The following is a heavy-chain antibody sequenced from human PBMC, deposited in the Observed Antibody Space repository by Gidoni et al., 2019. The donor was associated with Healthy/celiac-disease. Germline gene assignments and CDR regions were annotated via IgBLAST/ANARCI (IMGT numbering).Heavy chain of an antibody. D-gene: IGHD1-7*01. J-gene: IGHJ5*02. Sequence: QLQLQESGPGLAKPSQTLSLTCTVSGGSISSGGYYCGWIRQHPGKGLEWFGCIYYSGRTYYNPSLKSQVTISVDTSKNQFSLKLSSVTAADTAVDYCARNYGHATNWFDPWGQGTLVTVSS. CDR1: GGSISSGGYY. CDR2: IYYSGRT. V-gene: IGHV4-31*01. CDR3: ARNYGHATNWFDP.